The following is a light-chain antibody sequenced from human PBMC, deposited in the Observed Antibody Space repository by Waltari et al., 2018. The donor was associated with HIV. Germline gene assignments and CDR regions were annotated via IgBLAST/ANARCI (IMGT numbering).Light chain of an antibody. Sequence: DIQLTQSPSYVSASVGDRVTLTCRASQDISSWLAWYQQKPGKAPKLLISAASSLQSGVPSRFSGSGFGTDFTLTIHNLQPEDFATYHCHQANSFPVTFGGGTKVEIK. CDR3: HQANSFPVT. CDR2: AAS. V-gene: IGKV1-12*01. CDR1: QDISSW. J-gene: IGKJ4*01.